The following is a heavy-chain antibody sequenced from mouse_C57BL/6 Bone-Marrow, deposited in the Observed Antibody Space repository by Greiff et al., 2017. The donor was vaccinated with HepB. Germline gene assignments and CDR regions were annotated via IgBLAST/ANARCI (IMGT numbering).Heavy chain of an antibody. CDR2: IDPSDSYT. Sequence: QVQLKQPGAELVMPGASVKLSCTASGYTFTSYWMHWVKQRPGQGLEWIGEIDPSDSYTNYKQKFKGKSTLPVDKSSSTAYMQLSSLTSEDSAVYYCARSGDYDGFAYWGKGTLVTVSA. CDR1: GYTFTSYW. CDR3: ARSGDYDGFAY. J-gene: IGHJ3*01. V-gene: IGHV1-69*01. D-gene: IGHD2-4*01.